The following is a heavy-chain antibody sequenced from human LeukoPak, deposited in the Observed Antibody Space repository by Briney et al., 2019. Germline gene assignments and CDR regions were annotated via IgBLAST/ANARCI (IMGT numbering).Heavy chain of an antibody. J-gene: IGHJ6*03. D-gene: IGHD6-19*01. V-gene: IGHV4-34*01. Sequence: SETLSLTCAVYGGSFSGYYWSWIRQPPGKGLEWIGEINHSGSTNYNPSLKSRVTISVDTSKNQFSLKLSSVTAADTAVYYCARSVYSSGWGYYYYYMDVWGKGTTVTISS. CDR3: ARSVYSSGWGYYYYYMDV. CDR2: INHSGST. CDR1: GGSFSGYY.